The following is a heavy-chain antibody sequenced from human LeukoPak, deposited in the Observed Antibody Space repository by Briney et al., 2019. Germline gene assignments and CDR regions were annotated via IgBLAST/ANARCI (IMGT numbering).Heavy chain of an antibody. J-gene: IGHJ5*02. V-gene: IGHV3-23*01. CDR3: AKDRVVPVARSFWFDP. Sequence: GGSLRLSCAASGFTFSSYAMSWVRQAPGKGLEWVSAISGSGGSTYYADSVKGRFTISRDNSKNTLYLQMNSLRAEDTAVYYCAKDRVVPVARSFWFDPRGQGTLVTVSS. D-gene: IGHD3-10*01. CDR1: GFTFSSYA. CDR2: ISGSGGST.